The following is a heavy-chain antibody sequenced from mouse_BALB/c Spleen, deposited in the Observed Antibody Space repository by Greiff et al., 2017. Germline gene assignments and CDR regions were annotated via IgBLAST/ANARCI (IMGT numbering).Heavy chain of an antibody. J-gene: IGHJ1*01. CDR2: IYPGDGDT. V-gene: IGHV1-87*01. CDR3: ARWAYWYFDV. CDR1: GYTFTSYW. Sequence: QVQLQQSGAELARPGASVKLSCKASGYTFTSYWMQWVKQRPGQGLEWIGAIYPGDGDTRYTQKFKGKATLTADKSSSTAYMQLSSLASEDSAVYYCARWAYWYFDVWGAGTTVTVSS. D-gene: IGHD2-3*01.